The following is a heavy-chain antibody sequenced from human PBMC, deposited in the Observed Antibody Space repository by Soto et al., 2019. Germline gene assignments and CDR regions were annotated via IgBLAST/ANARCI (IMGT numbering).Heavy chain of an antibody. D-gene: IGHD6-13*01. CDR1: GDSITSTSFY. CDR3: ARLGVAEAGWFGA. Sequence: SETLSLTCTVSGDSITSTSFYWAWVRRTPGKGLECIGRIYSCGSTLYNPSLKNRVTMSIDTSKNQFSLTLSSVTAADTAVYFCARLGVAEAGWFGAWGRGTPVTVSS. J-gene: IGHJ5*01. CDR2: IYSCGST. V-gene: IGHV4-39*01.